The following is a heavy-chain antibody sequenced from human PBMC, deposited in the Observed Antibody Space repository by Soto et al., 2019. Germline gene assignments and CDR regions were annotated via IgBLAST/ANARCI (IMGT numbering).Heavy chain of an antibody. Sequence: EVQLVESGGGLVQPGGSLRLSCAASGLTFSLYSMSWVRQAPGKGLEWVSYISRSSTGIHYADSVKGRFTISRDDATNSMQLQMNGLRDGDTAVHYCTRAVTGGLDVWGQGTTVSIAS. CDR3: TRAVTGGLDV. CDR1: GLTFSLYS. V-gene: IGHV3-48*02. CDR2: ISRSSTGI. D-gene: IGHD3-10*01. J-gene: IGHJ6*02.